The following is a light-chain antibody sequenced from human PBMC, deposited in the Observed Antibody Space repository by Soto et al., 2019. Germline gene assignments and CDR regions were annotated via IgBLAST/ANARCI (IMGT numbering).Light chain of an antibody. CDR1: QGISTY. CDR2: AAS. Sequence: DIQMTQSPSSLSAAVGDRVPITCRASQGISTYLAWYQQKPGKVPKLLIYAASTLQSGVPSRFSGSGSGTDFTLTISSLQPEDVATYYCQKYTSAPRTFGQGTKVEI. V-gene: IGKV1-27*01. CDR3: QKYTSAPRT. J-gene: IGKJ1*01.